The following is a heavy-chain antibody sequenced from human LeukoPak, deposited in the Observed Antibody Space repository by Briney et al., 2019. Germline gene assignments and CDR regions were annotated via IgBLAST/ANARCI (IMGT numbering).Heavy chain of an antibody. CDR2: IFYTGST. J-gene: IGHJ6*02. V-gene: IGHV4-59*01. CDR1: GGSTIAYY. Sequence: SETLSLTCSVSGGSTIAYYWTWIRQPPGKGLEWIGYIFYTGSTNYNPSLKSRVTMSVDSSKNQFSLKLNSVTAADTAVYYCARDVGLDVWGPGTRVTVAS. CDR3: ARDVGLDV.